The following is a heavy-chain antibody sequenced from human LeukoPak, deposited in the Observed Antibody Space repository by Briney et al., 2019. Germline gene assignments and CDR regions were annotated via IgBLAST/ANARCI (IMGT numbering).Heavy chain of an antibody. CDR1: GYTFTSYG. D-gene: IGHD2-8*01. J-gene: IGHJ4*02. CDR3: ARVNCTNGVCYSYFDY. CDR2: ISAYNGNT. Sequence: ASVKVSCKASGYTFTSYGISWVRQAPGQGLEWMGWISAYNGNTNYAQKLQGRVTMTTDTSTSTAYMELRSLRSDDTAVYYCARVNCTNGVCYSYFDYWGQGTLVTVSS. V-gene: IGHV1-18*01.